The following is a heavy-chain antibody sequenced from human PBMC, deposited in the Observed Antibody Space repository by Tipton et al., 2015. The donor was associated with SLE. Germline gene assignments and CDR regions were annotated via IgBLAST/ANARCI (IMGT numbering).Heavy chain of an antibody. CDR2: IYHSGST. D-gene: IGHD5-18*01. CDR3: ARCSYGTEN. CDR1: GYSISSGYY. V-gene: IGHV4-38-2*01. Sequence: TLSLTCAVSGYSISSGYYWGWIRQPPGKGLEWIGSIYHSGSTYYNPSLKSRVTISVDTSKNQFSLKLSSVTAADTAVYYCARCSYGTENWGQGTLVTVSS. J-gene: IGHJ4*02.